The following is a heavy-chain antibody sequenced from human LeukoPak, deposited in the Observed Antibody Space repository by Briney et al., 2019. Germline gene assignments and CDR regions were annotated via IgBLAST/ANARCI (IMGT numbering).Heavy chain of an antibody. V-gene: IGHV3-7*01. CDR1: GFTFSSYA. J-gene: IGHJ6*04. CDR2: IKQDGSEK. CDR3: ASQIVVVPAAIAV. Sequence: PGGSLRLSCAASGFTFSSYAMSWVRQAPGKGLEWVANIKQDGSEKYYVDSVKGRFTISRDNAKNSLYLQMNSLRAEDTAVYYCASQIVVVPAAIAVWGKGTTVTVSS. D-gene: IGHD2-2*02.